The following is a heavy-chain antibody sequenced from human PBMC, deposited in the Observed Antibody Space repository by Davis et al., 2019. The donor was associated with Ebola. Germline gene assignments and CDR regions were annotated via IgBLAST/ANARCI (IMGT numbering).Heavy chain of an antibody. CDR1: GYTFSTRW. J-gene: IGHJ6*02. CDR3: ARHSAHGYSYGYGMDV. D-gene: IGHD5-18*01. CDR2: IYPGDSDT. V-gene: IGHV5-51*01. Sequence: GESLKISCKGSGYTFSTRWIGRVRQMSGKGLEWMGIIYPGDSDTRYSRSFQGQVTISADKSISTAYLQWSSLKASDTAMYYCARHSAHGYSYGYGMDVWGQGTTVTVSS.